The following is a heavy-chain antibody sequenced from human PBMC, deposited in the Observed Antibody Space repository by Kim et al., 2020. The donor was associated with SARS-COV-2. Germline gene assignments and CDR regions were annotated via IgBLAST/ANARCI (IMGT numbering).Heavy chain of an antibody. CDR3: VKGPGLRYCSSTSCSTGYYYYGMDV. J-gene: IGHJ6*02. V-gene: IGHV3-64D*09. D-gene: IGHD2-2*02. CDR2: ISSNGGST. Sequence: GGSLRLSCSASGFTFSSYAMHWVRQAPGKGLEYVSAISSNGGSTYYADSVKGRFTISRDNSKNTLYLQMSSLRAEDTAVYYCVKGPGLRYCSSTSCSTGYYYYGMDVWGQGTTVTVSS. CDR1: GFTFSSYA.